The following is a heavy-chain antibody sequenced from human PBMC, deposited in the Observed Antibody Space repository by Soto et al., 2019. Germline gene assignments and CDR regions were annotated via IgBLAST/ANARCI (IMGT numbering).Heavy chain of an antibody. D-gene: IGHD6-13*01. CDR2: ISSNSAYI. CDR1: GFTFRSFT. Sequence: GGTLRLSCAASGFTFRSFTMNWVRQAPGKGLEWVSTISSNSAYIYYTDALRGRFTISRDNAKNSLHLQMNSLRAEDTAVYYCTRDASRDSSARGWFDPWGPGTLVTVSS. V-gene: IGHV3-21*01. J-gene: IGHJ5*02. CDR3: TRDASRDSSARGWFDP.